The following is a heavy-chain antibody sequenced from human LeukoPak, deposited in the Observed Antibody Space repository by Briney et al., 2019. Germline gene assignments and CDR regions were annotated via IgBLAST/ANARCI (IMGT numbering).Heavy chain of an antibody. CDR1: GFTFSSYG. Sequence: GGSLTLSCAPSGFTFSSYGMHWVRHAPGKGLECVAFMRYDGSNKYYADSVKGRFTISRDNYKNTLYLQMNSLRAEDTAVYYCAKDDSYGSGPYGMDVWGQGTTVTVSS. CDR2: MRYDGSNK. D-gene: IGHD3-10*01. J-gene: IGHJ6*02. CDR3: AKDDSYGSGPYGMDV. V-gene: IGHV3-30*02.